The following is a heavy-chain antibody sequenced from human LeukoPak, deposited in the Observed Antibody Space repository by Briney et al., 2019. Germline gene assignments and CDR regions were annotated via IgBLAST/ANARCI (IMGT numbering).Heavy chain of an antibody. CDR3: AIFPTYCGGDCYDTNFDY. Sequence: SVKVSCKSSGGTFSSYAISWVRHAPGQGLEWMGGIIPIFGTANYAQKFQGRVTITADESTSTAYMELSSLRSEDTAVYYCAIFPTYCGGDCYDTNFDYWGQGTLVTVSS. D-gene: IGHD2-21*02. V-gene: IGHV1-69*13. J-gene: IGHJ4*02. CDR1: GGTFSSYA. CDR2: IIPIFGTA.